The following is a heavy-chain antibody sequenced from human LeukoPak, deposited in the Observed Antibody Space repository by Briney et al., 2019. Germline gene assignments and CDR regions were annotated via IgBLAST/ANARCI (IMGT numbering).Heavy chain of an antibody. CDR1: GGSISTYY. Sequence: PSETLSLTCTVSGGSISTYYWSWIRQPPGKGLEWIGYIYSSGSTNYNPSLMSRVTISVDTSKNQFSLKLPSVTDADTALYYCARTKLYCSGGSCYSSLDYWGXXTLVTXSS. D-gene: IGHD2-15*01. CDR2: IYSSGST. J-gene: IGHJ4*01. CDR3: ARTKLYCSGGSCYSSLDY. V-gene: IGHV4-59*01.